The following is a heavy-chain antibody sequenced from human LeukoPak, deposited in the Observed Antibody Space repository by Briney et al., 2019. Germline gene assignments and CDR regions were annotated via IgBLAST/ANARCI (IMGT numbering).Heavy chain of an antibody. J-gene: IGHJ4*02. V-gene: IGHV1-24*01. CDR1: GYTLTELS. D-gene: IGHD1-26*01. CDR3: ATDTRRVVGAMTQEVFDY. Sequence: ASVKVSCKVSGYTLTELSMHWVRQAPGKGLEWMGGFDPEDGETIYAQKFQGRVTMTEDTSTDTAYMELSSLRSEDTAVYYCATDTRRVVGAMTQEVFDYWGQGTLVTVSS. CDR2: FDPEDGET.